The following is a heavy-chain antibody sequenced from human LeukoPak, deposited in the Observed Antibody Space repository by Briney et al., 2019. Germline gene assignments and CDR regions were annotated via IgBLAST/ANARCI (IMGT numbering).Heavy chain of an antibody. D-gene: IGHD4-23*01. V-gene: IGHV3-11*01. CDR2: ISSSGSTI. J-gene: IGHJ4*02. CDR1: GFTFSDYY. Sequence: GGSLRLSCAASGFTFSDYYMSWIRQAPGKGLEWVSYISSSGSTIYYADSVKGRFTISRDNAKNSLYLQMNSLRAEDTAVYYCAKAIYGGPSPVDYWGQGTLVTVSS. CDR3: AKAIYGGPSPVDY.